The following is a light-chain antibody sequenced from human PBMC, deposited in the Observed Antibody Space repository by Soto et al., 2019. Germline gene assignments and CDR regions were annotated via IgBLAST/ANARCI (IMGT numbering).Light chain of an antibody. Sequence: DIQMTQSPSSLSASVGDRVTITCRASHGISSCLAWYQQKPGKAPKLLIYDASSLQSGVPSRFSGSGSGTEFSTPISSIMPDDISASYCHQQSSYYAWTFGEGTKVDIK. V-gene: IGKV1-5*01. CDR1: HGISSC. CDR2: DAS. CDR3: HQQSSYYAWT. J-gene: IGKJ1*01.